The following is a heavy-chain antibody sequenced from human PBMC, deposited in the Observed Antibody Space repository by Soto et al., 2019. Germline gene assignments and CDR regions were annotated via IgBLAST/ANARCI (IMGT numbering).Heavy chain of an antibody. D-gene: IGHD3-10*01. CDR2: IIPIFGTA. V-gene: IGHV1-69*01. CDR1: GGTFSSYA. CDR3: ARDQAPYYYGSGSDYYYYGMDV. J-gene: IGHJ6*02. Sequence: QVQLVQSGAEVKKPGSSVKVSCKASGGTFSSYAISWVRQAPGQGLEWMGGIIPIFGTANYAQKFQGRVTITAAESTSTAYMELSSLRSEDTAVYCCARDQAPYYYGSGSDYYYYGMDVWGQGTTVTVSS.